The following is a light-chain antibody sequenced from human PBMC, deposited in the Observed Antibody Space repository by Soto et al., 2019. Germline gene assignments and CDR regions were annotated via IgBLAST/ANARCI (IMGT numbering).Light chain of an antibody. CDR3: QQYHNYPRT. CDR2: DAS. V-gene: IGKV1-5*01. CDR1: ESIRTW. Sequence: DIQMTQSPSTLSASIGDRVTITCRASESIRTWLAWYQHKPGKAPKFLIYDASSLESGVPSRFSGSGSGTEFTLTISHLQPDDFATYFCQQYHNYPRTFGQGTKVEIK. J-gene: IGKJ1*01.